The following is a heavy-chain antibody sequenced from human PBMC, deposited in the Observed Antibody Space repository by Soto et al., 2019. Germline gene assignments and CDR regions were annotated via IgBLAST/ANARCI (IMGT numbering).Heavy chain of an antibody. CDR1: GYTFTSYY. CDR3: ARDRVDCSGGNCWRSVADP. D-gene: IGHD2-15*01. J-gene: IGHJ5*02. CDR2: IDPSGGGT. V-gene: IGHV1-46*01. Sequence: QVQLVQSGAEVKKPGASVKVSCKASGYTFTSYYMHWVRQAPGQGLEWMGIIDPSGGGTSYAQKVQGRLTMTRDTSTSTVHMELSSLRSEATAVYYCARDRVDCSGGNCWRSVADPWGQGTLVTVSS.